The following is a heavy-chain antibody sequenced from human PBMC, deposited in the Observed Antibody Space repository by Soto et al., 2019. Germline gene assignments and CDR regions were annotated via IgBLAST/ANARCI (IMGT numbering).Heavy chain of an antibody. CDR2: INAGNGNT. Sequence: ASVKVSCKASGYTFTNYAMHWVRQSPGQRLEWMGWINAGNGNTKYSQKFQGRVTITRDTSASTAYMELSSLRSEDTAVYYCAFDLGEYSYGSSGFFYWGQGTLVIVSS. J-gene: IGHJ4*02. V-gene: IGHV1-3*01. CDR1: GYTFTNYA. D-gene: IGHD5-18*01. CDR3: AFDLGEYSYGSSGFFY.